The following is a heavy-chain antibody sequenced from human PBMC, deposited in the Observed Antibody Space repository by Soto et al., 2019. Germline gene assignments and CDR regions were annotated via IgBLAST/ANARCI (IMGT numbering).Heavy chain of an antibody. CDR2: IGGSGANT. V-gene: IGHV3-23*01. CDR3: AKARGSSTPAPGSY. Sequence: GGSLRLSSAASGFTFSSYAMSWVRQAPGKGLEWVSTIGGSGANTYYADSVKGRFTISRDNSKNTLYLQMNSLRAEDTAVYYCAKARGSSTPAPGSYWGQGTLVTVSS. J-gene: IGHJ4*02. CDR1: GFTFSSYA. D-gene: IGHD2-2*01.